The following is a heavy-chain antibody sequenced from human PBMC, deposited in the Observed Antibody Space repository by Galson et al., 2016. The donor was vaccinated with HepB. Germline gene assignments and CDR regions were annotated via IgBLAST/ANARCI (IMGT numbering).Heavy chain of an antibody. D-gene: IGHD1-26*01. CDR1: GGSISSYS. Sequence: SETLSLTCAVSGGSISSYSWSWIRQPPGKGLEWIGYIYYSGSTKYNPSLKSQVTLSVDTSKNQFSLNLSSVTAADTAVYYCARGYRYSGSAYRELDYWGQGTLVTVSS. J-gene: IGHJ4*02. CDR3: ARGYRYSGSAYRELDY. V-gene: IGHV4-59*01. CDR2: IYYSGST.